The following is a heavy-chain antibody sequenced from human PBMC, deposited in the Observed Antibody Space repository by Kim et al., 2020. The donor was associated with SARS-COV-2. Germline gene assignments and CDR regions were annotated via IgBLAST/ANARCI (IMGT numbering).Heavy chain of an antibody. CDR2: ISYSGST. CDR3: ARQLGYYSLYYYYYMDV. CDR1: RGSINNYY. Sequence: ETLSFTCTVSRGSINNYYWSWIRQPPGKGLEWIGYISYSGSTNYNPSLKSRVTLSVDASKNQLSLELSSVTAADTAVYYCARQLGYYSLYYYYYMDVWGNGTTVTVSS. D-gene: IGHD2-15*01. V-gene: IGHV4-59*12. J-gene: IGHJ6*03.